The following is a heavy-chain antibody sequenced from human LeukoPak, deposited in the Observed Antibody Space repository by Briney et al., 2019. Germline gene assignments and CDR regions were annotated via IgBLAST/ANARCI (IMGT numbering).Heavy chain of an antibody. CDR3: ARVMYSSSSSIDS. V-gene: IGHV4-34*01. J-gene: IGHJ4*02. Sequence: ASETLSLTCAVYGGSFSGYYWSWIRRPPGKGLEWIGEINHSGRTNYNPSLKSRVTISVDTSKNQFSLKLSSVTAADTAVYYCARVMYSSSSSIDSWGQGTLVTVSS. D-gene: IGHD6-6*01. CDR1: GGSFSGYY. CDR2: INHSGRT.